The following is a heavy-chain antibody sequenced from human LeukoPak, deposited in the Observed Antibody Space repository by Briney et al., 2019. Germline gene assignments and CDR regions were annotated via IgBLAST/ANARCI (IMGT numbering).Heavy chain of an antibody. CDR3: ARGYYYDSSGEIGAFDI. V-gene: IGHV1-18*01. D-gene: IGHD3-22*01. J-gene: IGHJ3*02. CDR2: ISAYNGNT. Sequence: ASVKVSCKASGYTFTSYGISWVRQAPGQGLEWMGWISAYNGNTNYAQKLQGRVTMTTDISTSTAYMELRSLRSDDTAVYYCARGYYYDSSGEIGAFDIWGQGTMVTVSS. CDR1: GYTFTSYG.